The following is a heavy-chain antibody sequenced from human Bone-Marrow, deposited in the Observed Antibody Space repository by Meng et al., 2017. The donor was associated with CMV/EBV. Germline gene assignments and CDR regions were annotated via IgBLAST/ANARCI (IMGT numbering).Heavy chain of an antibody. J-gene: IGHJ6*02. CDR2: INPNSGGT. D-gene: IGHD5-18*01. Sequence: ASVKVSCKASGYTFTGYYMHWVRQAPGQGLEWMGWINPNSGGTNYAQKFQGRVTMTRDTSISTAYMELSRLRSDDTAVYYCARGRWSDTAMVYGMDFWGQGTTDTVS. CDR1: GYTFTGYY. CDR3: ARGRWSDTAMVYGMDF. V-gene: IGHV1-2*02.